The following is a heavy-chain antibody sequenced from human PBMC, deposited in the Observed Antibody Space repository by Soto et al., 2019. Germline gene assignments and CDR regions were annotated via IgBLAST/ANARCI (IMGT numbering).Heavy chain of an antibody. Sequence: PSETLSLTCTVSVGAISSYYWSWIRQPAGKGLEWIGRIYTSGSTNYNPSLSSRVTMSVDTSKNHFSLKLSSLTAADTAVYYCESSYYFDTSPYGMDVWGQGTTVTVSS. D-gene: IGHD3-22*01. V-gene: IGHV4-4*07. CDR3: ESSYYFDTSPYGMDV. J-gene: IGHJ6*02. CDR1: VGAISSYY. CDR2: IYTSGST.